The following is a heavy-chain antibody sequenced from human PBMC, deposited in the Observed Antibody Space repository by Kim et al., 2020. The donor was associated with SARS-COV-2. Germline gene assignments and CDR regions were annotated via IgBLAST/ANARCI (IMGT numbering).Heavy chain of an antibody. J-gene: IGHJ4*02. V-gene: IGHV4-59*12. D-gene: IGHD3-10*01. Sequence: SETLSLTCTVSSASISSAFWSWIRQPPGKSLEWIGYIFHDGKTNYNPSLQSRVTVSVDTSNNQFSLNLSSVTAADTAVYYCVRGGGLYDSWGQGTLVTVSS. CDR3: VRGGGLYDS. CDR1: SASISSAF. CDR2: IFHDGKT.